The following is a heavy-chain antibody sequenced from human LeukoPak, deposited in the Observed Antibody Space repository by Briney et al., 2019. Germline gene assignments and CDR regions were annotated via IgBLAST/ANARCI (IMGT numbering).Heavy chain of an antibody. CDR2: ISSSASSI. CDR3: ASGQDAFDI. J-gene: IGHJ3*02. V-gene: IGHV3-48*03. Sequence: PGGSLRLSCAASGFTFSGYEMNWVRQAPGKGLEWVSYISSSASSIHYADSVKGRFTISRDNAKNSLYLQMNSLRAEDTGLYYCASGQDAFDIWGQGTMVTVSS. CDR1: GFTFSGYE.